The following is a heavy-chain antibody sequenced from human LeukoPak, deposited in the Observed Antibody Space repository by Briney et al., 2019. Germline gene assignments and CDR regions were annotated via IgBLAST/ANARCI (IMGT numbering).Heavy chain of an antibody. CDR1: GGSISSYY. D-gene: IGHD6-19*01. J-gene: IGHJ6*03. V-gene: IGHV4-59*08. Sequence: PSETLSLTCTVSGGSISSYYRSWIRQPPGKGLEWIGYIYYSGSTNYNPSLKSRVTISVDTSKNQFSLKLSSVTAADTAVYYCARHRSSGWYSRRNYYYYMDVWGKGTTVTVSS. CDR2: IYYSGST. CDR3: ARHRSSGWYSRRNYYYYMDV.